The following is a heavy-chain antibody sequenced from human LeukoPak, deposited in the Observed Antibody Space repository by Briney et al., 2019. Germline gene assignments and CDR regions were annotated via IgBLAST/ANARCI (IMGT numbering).Heavy chain of an antibody. V-gene: IGHV1-18*01. CDR1: GYNYDIYG. D-gene: IGHD1-1*01. CDR2: IRVQNGQT. Sequence: ASVKVSCKASGYNYDIYGISWVRQAPGQGLEWLGWIRVQNGQTKYAQSLQGRVTMTTDTSTSTAYMELRSLRSADTAVYYCASGPTRGYKFGSMGGHHFYYGMDVWGQGTTVIVSS. CDR3: ASGPTRGYKFGSMGGHHFYYGMDV. J-gene: IGHJ6*02.